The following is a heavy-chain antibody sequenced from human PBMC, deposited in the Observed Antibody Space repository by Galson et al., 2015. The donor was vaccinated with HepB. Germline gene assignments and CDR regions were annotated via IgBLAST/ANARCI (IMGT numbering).Heavy chain of an antibody. CDR2: IYWNDDK. CDR3: AHRSYSNYDGWYFDL. D-gene: IGHD4-11*01. Sequence: PALVKPTQPLTLPCTFSGFSLSTSGVGVGWIRQPPGKALEWLALIYWNDDKRYSPSLKSRLTITKDTSKNQVVLTMTNMDPVDTATYYCAHRSYSNYDGWYFDLWGRGTLVTVSS. V-gene: IGHV2-5*01. CDR1: GFSLSTSGVG. J-gene: IGHJ2*01.